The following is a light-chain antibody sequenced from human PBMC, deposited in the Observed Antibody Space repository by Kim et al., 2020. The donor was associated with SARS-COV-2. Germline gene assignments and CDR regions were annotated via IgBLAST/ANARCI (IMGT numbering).Light chain of an antibody. Sequence: ASVKLTCILSTGQSNYASAWLQQQPGKGPRYLMRLYSDGRHTKGDGIPDRFSGSTSGSEYSLTISSLQSEDEADYYCQTWGSGIGVFGGGTQLTVL. CDR1: TGQSNYA. CDR2: LYSDGRH. V-gene: IGLV4-69*01. J-gene: IGLJ2*01. CDR3: QTWGSGIGV.